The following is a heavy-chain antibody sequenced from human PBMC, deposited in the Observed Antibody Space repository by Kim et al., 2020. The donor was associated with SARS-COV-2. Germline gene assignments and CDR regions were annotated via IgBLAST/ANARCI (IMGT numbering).Heavy chain of an antibody. CDR1: GGSISSSSYY. J-gene: IGHJ3*02. CDR3: ARYCSGGSCYFGDDAFDI. D-gene: IGHD2-15*01. CDR2: IYYSGST. Sequence: SETLSLTCTVSGGSISSSSYYWGWIRQPPGKGLEWIGSIYYSGSTYYNPSLKSRVTISVDTSKNQFSLKLSSVTAADTAVYYCARYCSGGSCYFGDDAFDIWGQGTMVTVSS. V-gene: IGHV4-39*01.